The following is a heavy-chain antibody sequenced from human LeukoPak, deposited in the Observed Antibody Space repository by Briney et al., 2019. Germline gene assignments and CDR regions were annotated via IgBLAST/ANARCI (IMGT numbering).Heavy chain of an antibody. Sequence: PSETLSLTCAVYGGSFSGYYWSWIRQPPGKGLEWIGYIYYSGSTNYNPSLKSRVTISVDTSKNQFSLRLSSVTAADTAVYYCARWYYDSSGYRYFDYWGQGTLVTVSS. CDR3: ARWYYDSSGYRYFDY. V-gene: IGHV4-59*01. CDR2: IYYSGST. D-gene: IGHD3-22*01. J-gene: IGHJ4*02. CDR1: GGSFSGYY.